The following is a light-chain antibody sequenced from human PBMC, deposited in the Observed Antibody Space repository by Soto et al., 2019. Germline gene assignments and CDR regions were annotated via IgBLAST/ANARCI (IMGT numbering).Light chain of an antibody. V-gene: IGLV2-23*02. CDR1: SSDVGSYNR. J-gene: IGLJ3*02. CDR3: CSSVGGPIWL. Sequence: QSALTQPASVSGSPGQSITISCTGTSSDVGSYNRVSWYQKHPGKAPTLIIYEVNKRPSGVSNRFSGSKSGNTASLTISGLQAEDEAAYYCCSSVGGPIWLFGGGTKLTVL. CDR2: EVN.